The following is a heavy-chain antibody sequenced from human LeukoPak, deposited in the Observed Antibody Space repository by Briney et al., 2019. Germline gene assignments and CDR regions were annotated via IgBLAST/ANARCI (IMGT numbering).Heavy chain of an antibody. Sequence: SETLSLTCTVSGYSISSGYYWGWFRQTPGRGLEWIASISHSDSPYYNPSLKSRVTISEDLSRNVFSLTLNSVTAADAAVYYCAREGRENIAIGVDWGQGALVTVSS. CDR3: AREGRENIAIGVD. CDR2: ISHSDSP. D-gene: IGHD3-16*02. CDR1: GYSISSGYY. J-gene: IGHJ4*02. V-gene: IGHV4-38-2*02.